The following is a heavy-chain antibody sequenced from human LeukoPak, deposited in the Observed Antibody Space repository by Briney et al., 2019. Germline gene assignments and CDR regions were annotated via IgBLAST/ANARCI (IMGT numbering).Heavy chain of an antibody. D-gene: IGHD2-21*01. Sequence: GGSLRLSCAAFGFTFSSYGMHWVRQAPGKGLEWVAVIWYDGSNKYYADSVKGRFTISRDNSKNTLYLQMNSLRAEDTAVYYCARTGGASYYFDYWGQGTLVTVSS. J-gene: IGHJ4*02. CDR2: IWYDGSNK. V-gene: IGHV3-33*01. CDR3: ARTGGASYYFDY. CDR1: GFTFSSYG.